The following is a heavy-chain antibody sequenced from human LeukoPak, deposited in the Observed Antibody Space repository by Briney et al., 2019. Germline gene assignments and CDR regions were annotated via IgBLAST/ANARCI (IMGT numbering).Heavy chain of an antibody. D-gene: IGHD3-16*01. Sequence: AETLSLTCSVSGGTISSYYWSWIRQPPGKGLEWIGYMHYSGSTNYNPPLKSRVTISVDTSKNQISLKLSSVTAADTAVYYCTRRNGGNWFDPWGQGTLVTVSS. CDR3: TRRNGGNWFDP. CDR1: GGTISSYY. V-gene: IGHV4-59*08. J-gene: IGHJ5*02. CDR2: MHYSGST.